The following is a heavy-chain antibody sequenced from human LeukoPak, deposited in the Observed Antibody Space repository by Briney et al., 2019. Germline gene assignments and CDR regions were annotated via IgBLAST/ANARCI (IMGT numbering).Heavy chain of an antibody. D-gene: IGHD3-22*01. CDR2: IYYSGST. CDR3: ARVELGRITMIEV. CDR1: GGSISSYY. J-gene: IGHJ4*02. V-gene: IGHV4-59*12. Sequence: PSETLSLTCTVSGGSISSYYWSWIRQPPGKGLEWIGYIYYSGSTNYNPSLKSRVTMSVDTSKNQFSLKLSSVTAADTAVYYCARVELGRITMIEVWGQGTLVTVSS.